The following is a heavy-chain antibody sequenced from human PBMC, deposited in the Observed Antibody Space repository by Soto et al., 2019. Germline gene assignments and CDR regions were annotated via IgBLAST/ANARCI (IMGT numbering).Heavy chain of an antibody. V-gene: IGHV4-31*03. CDR3: ARDRSSYYDSSGYYYDAFDI. CDR2: IYYSGST. CDR1: GGSISSGGYY. Sequence: TLSLTCTVSGGSISSGGYYWSWIRQHPGKGLVWIGYIYYSGSTYYNPSLKSRVTISVDTSKNQFSLKLSSVTAAGTAVYYCARDRSSYYDSSGYYYDAFDIWGQGTMVTVSS. J-gene: IGHJ3*02. D-gene: IGHD3-22*01.